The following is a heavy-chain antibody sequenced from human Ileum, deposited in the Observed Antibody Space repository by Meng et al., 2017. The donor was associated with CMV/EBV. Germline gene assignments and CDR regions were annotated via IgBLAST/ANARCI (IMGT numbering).Heavy chain of an antibody. V-gene: IGHV4-30-4*08. J-gene: IGHJ5*02. CDR3: ARTYYDFWSGSFQWFDP. CDR1: ISIGGYY. D-gene: IGHD3-3*01. Sequence: ISIGGYYWSWVRQPPGKGLEWIWYIYYSGSTYYNPSLKSRLTISVDTSKNHFSLKLSSVTAADTAMYYCARTYYDFWSGSFQWFDPWGQGTLVTVSS. CDR2: IYYSGST.